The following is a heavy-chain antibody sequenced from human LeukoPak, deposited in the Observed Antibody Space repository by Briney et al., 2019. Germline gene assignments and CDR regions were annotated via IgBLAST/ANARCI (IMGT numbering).Heavy chain of an antibody. CDR1: GCTFSSYW. V-gene: IGHV3-7*01. J-gene: IGHJ4*02. D-gene: IGHD6-13*01. CDR3: ARDGSHDY. CDR2: IKQDGSEK. Sequence: PGGSLRLSCTASGCTFSSYWMSWVRQAPGKGLEWMANIKQDGSEKYYVDSVKGRFTISRDNAKNSLYLQMNSLRAEDTAVYYCARDGSHDYWGQGTLVTVSS.